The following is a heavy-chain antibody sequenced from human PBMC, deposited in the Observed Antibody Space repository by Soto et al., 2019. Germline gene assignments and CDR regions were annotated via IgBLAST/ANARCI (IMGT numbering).Heavy chain of an antibody. J-gene: IGHJ5*02. V-gene: IGHV3-23*01. CDR1: GFTFSSYA. Sequence: EVQLLESGGGLVQPGGSLRLSCAASGFTFSSYAMSWVRQAPGKGLEWVSAISGSGGSTYYADSVKGRFTIARDNSKNTLYLQMNSLRAEDTAVYYCAKSLYNWNFGSWFDPWGQGTLVTVSS. CDR3: AKSLYNWNFGSWFDP. CDR2: ISGSGGST. D-gene: IGHD1-7*01.